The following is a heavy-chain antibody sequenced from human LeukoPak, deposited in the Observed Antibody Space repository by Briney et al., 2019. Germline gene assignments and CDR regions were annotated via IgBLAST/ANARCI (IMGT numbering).Heavy chain of an antibody. Sequence: GGSLRLSCAASEFTFSSYWMTWVRQAPGKGLEWVANIKQDGSEIYYMDSVKGRFTISRDNAKNSLYLQMNSLRAEDTAVYYCARDLWAQKLPHRYFGYWGQGTLVTVSS. J-gene: IGHJ4*02. CDR3: ARDLWAQKLPHRYFGY. CDR2: IKQDGSEI. D-gene: IGHD6-13*01. CDR1: EFTFSSYW. V-gene: IGHV3-7*05.